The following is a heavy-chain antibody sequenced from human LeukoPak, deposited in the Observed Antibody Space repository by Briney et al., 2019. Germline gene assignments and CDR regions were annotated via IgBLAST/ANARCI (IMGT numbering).Heavy chain of an antibody. CDR3: AREGGAIVLMVYAIERPFDY. V-gene: IGHV3-11*06. D-gene: IGHD2-8*01. Sequence: GRFTISRDNAKNSLYLQMNSLRAEDTAVYYCAREGGAIVLMVYAIERPFDYWGQGTLVTVSS. J-gene: IGHJ4*02.